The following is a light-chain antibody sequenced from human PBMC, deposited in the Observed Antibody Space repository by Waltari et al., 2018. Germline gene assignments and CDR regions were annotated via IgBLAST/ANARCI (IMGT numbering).Light chain of an antibody. CDR1: QSISSY. Sequence: VVLTQSPVTLSLSPGERATPSCRTSQSISSYLAWYQQKPGQAPRLLIYDASNRATGIPARFSGSGSGTDFTLTISSLEPEDFAVYYCQQRSDWPITFGQGTRLEIK. J-gene: IGKJ5*01. CDR3: QQRSDWPIT. CDR2: DAS. V-gene: IGKV3-11*01.